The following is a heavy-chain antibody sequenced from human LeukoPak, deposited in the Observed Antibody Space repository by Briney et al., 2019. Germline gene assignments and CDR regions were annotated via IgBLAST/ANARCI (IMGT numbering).Heavy chain of an antibody. CDR3: ARIAGGIFGVVPDY. V-gene: IGHV3-48*01. D-gene: IGHD3-3*01. CDR1: GFTFSSYS. J-gene: IGHJ4*02. CDR2: ISSSSSTI. Sequence: GGSLRLSCAASGFTFSSYSMNWVRQAPGKGLEWVSYISSSSSTIYYADSVKGRFTISRDNAKNSLYLQMNSLRAEDTAVYYCARIAGGIFGVVPDYWGQGTLVTVSS.